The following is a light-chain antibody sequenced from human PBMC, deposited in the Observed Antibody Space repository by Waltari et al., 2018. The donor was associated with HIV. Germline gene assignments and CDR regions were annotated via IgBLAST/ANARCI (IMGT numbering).Light chain of an antibody. CDR1: QNVNKH. CDR2: DIS. Sequence: EIQMTKSPATLSVSPGERATLSCRASQNVNKHLAWYQQKLGQPPRLLIYDISTRAPGIPARFSASGSGTEFTLTISSLQSEDFGVYYCQQYTYWPLTFGGGTKVEIQ. CDR3: QQYTYWPLT. J-gene: IGKJ4*01. V-gene: IGKV3-15*01.